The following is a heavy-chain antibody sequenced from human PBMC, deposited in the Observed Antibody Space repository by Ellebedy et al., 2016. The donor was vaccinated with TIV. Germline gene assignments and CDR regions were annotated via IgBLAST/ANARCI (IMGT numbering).Heavy chain of an antibody. CDR2: IYYSGST. J-gene: IGHJ6*02. D-gene: IGHD3-10*01. CDR3: ARLSGYGSGSYSVPPWDYYYYGMDV. Sequence: SETLSLXXTVSGGSISSYYWSWIRQPPGKGLEWIGYIYYSGSTNYNPSLKSRVTISVDTSKNQFSLKLSSVTAADTAVYYCARLSGYGSGSYSVPPWDYYYYGMDVWGQGTTVTVSS. V-gene: IGHV4-59*12. CDR1: GGSISSYY.